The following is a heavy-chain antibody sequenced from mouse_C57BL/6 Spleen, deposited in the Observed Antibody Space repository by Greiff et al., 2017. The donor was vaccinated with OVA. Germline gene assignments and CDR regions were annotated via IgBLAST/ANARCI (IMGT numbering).Heavy chain of an antibody. Sequence: QVQLQQPGAELVRPGTSVKLSCKASGYTFTSYWMHWVKQRPGQGLEWIGVIDPSDSYTNYNQKFKGKATLTVDTSSSTAYMQLSSLTSEDSAVYYCARRIYYYGSSYNYAMDYWGQGTSVTVSS. CDR2: IDPSDSYT. J-gene: IGHJ4*01. CDR3: ARRIYYYGSSYNYAMDY. V-gene: IGHV1-59*01. D-gene: IGHD1-1*01. CDR1: GYTFTSYW.